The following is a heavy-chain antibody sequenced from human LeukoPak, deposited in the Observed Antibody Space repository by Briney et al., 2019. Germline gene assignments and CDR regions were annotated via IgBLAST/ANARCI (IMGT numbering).Heavy chain of an antibody. J-gene: IGHJ4*02. CDR1: GFTFTNYD. Sequence: PGGSLRLSCAASGFTFTNYDIHWVRQATGKGLEWVAAISTTGDTHYIASVKGRFILSREDGKNSVNFHMNSLRAGDTAVYYCARSHYSDDYVLDYWGQGTLVIVSS. V-gene: IGHV3-13*04. CDR3: ARSHYSDDYVLDY. CDR2: ISTTGDT. D-gene: IGHD3-16*01.